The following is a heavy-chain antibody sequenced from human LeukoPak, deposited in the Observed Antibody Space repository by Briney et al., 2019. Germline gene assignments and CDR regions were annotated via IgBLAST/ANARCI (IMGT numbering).Heavy chain of an antibody. D-gene: IGHD6-19*01. V-gene: IGHV3-15*01. CDR3: AKEGLAVAGTFEGY. CDR1: GFTFSNAW. CDR2: IKSKSDGGTT. Sequence: GGSLRLSCAASGFTFSNAWMSWVRQAPGTGLEWVGRIKSKSDGGTTDYAAPVKGRFTISRDDSRNTLYLQMNSLKSEDTAVYYCAKEGLAVAGTFEGYWGQGTLVTVSS. J-gene: IGHJ4*02.